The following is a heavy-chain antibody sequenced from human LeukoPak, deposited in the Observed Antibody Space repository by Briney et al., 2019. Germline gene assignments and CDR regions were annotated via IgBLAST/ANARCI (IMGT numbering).Heavy chain of an antibody. J-gene: IGHJ4*02. CDR2: LSGSGITT. CDR1: GFTFSNSA. D-gene: IGHD5-18*01. CDR3: AKSRQDTAMINYYFDY. Sequence: GGSLRLSCAASGFTFSNSAMSWVRQAPGKGLEWVSTLSGSGITTYYADSVKGRLTISRDNSKNTLLLQMNSLTAEDTAVYYCAKSRQDTAMINYYFDYWGQGTLVTVSS. V-gene: IGHV3-23*01.